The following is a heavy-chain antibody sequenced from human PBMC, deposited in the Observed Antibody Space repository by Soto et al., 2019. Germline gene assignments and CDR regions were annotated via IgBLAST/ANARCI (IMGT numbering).Heavy chain of an antibody. CDR3: ARDPYDFWSGYRGNFDF. CDR2: IRGNGVSA. Sequence: RLSCAVSGFTFRDHAMSWVRQTPGKGLEWVATIRGNGVSANYADSVKGRFTISRDNSKNTLYLQMSSLRADDTAIYYCARDPYDFWSGYRGNFDFWGQGTRVTASS. CDR1: GFTFRDHA. J-gene: IGHJ4*02. D-gene: IGHD3-3*01. V-gene: IGHV3-23*01.